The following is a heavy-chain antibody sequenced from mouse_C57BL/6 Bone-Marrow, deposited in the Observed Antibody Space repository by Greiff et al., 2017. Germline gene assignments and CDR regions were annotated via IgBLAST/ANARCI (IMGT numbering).Heavy chain of an antibody. V-gene: IGHV1-81*01. CDR3: ANDDGSKVDYFDY. D-gene: IGHD1-1*01. Sequence: QVQLQQSGAELARPGASVKLSCKASGYTFTSYGISWVKQRTGQGLEWIGEIYPRSGNTYYNEKFKGKATLTADKSSSTAYMERRSLKSEDSEVCFCANDDGSKVDYFDYGGQGTTLTGSS. J-gene: IGHJ2*01. CDR2: IYPRSGNT. CDR1: GYTFTSYG.